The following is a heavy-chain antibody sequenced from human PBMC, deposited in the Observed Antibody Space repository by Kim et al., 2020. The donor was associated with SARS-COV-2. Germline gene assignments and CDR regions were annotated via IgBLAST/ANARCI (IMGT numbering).Heavy chain of an antibody. D-gene: IGHD2-2*01. CDR1: GYTFTSYG. Sequence: ASVKVSCKASGYTFTSYGISWVRQAPGQGLEWMGWISAYNGNTNYAQKLQGRVTMTTDTSTSTAYMELRSLRSDDTAVYYCARGVGYCSSTSCYGGSTYYYYYGMDVWGQGTTVTVSS. CDR2: ISAYNGNT. V-gene: IGHV1-18*01. J-gene: IGHJ6*02. CDR3: ARGVGYCSSTSCYGGSTYYYYYGMDV.